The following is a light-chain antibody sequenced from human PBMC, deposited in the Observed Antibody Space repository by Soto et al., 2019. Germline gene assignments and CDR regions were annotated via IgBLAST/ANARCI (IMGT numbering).Light chain of an antibody. CDR1: NSNIGNND. CDR2: DNV. V-gene: IGLV1-51*01. J-gene: IGLJ2*01. Sequence: QSVLTQPPSVSAAPGQKVTISCSGSNSNIGNNDVCWYQQSPGKAPRLVIYDNVKRPSGTPGRFSGSKSATSATLAITGLQTGDEADYFCGTWDDGLQSVVFGRGTKLTVL. CDR3: GTWDDGLQSVV.